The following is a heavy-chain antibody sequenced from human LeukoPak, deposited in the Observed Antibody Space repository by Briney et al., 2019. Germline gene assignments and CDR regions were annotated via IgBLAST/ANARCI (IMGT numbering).Heavy chain of an antibody. CDR2: IWYDGSNK. J-gene: IGHJ5*02. V-gene: IGHV3-33*01. D-gene: IGHD2-2*01. CDR3: ARDGIRYCSSTSCFRYNWFDP. Sequence: GRSLRLSCAASGFTFSSYGMHWVRQAPGKGLEWVAVIWYDGSNKYYADSVKGRFTISRDNSKNTLCLQMNSLRAEDTAVYYCARDGIRYCSSTSCFRYNWFDPWGQGTLVTVSS. CDR1: GFTFSSYG.